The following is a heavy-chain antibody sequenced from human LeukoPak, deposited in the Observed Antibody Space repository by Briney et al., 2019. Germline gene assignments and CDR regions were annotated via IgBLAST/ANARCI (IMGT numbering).Heavy chain of an antibody. CDR2: IIPILGIA. CDR1: GGTFSSYA. V-gene: IGHV1-69*04. Sequence: SVKVSCKASGGTFSSYAISWVRQAPGQGLEWMGRIIPILGIANYAQKFQGRVTITADKSTSTAYMELSSLRSEDTAVYYSARDRGIMITFGGVPRAFDIWGQGTMVTVSS. D-gene: IGHD3-16*01. J-gene: IGHJ3*02. CDR3: ARDRGIMITFGGVPRAFDI.